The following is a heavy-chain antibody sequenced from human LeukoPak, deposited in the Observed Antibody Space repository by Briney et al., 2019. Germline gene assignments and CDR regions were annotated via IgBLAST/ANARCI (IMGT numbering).Heavy chain of an antibody. Sequence: SETLSLTCTVSGGSISSYYWSWIRQPPGKGLEWIGYIYYSGSTNFNPSLKSRVTISVDTSKNQFSLKLSSVTAADTAVYYCARAVQLERPPPLIGYYYMDVWGKGTTVTVSS. CDR1: GGSISSYY. CDR2: IYYSGST. J-gene: IGHJ6*03. CDR3: ARAVQLERPPPLIGYYYMDV. V-gene: IGHV4-59*01. D-gene: IGHD1-1*01.